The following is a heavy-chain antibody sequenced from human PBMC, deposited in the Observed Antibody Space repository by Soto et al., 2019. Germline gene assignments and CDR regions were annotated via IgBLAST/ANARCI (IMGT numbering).Heavy chain of an antibody. V-gene: IGHV1-8*01. Sequence: QVQLVQSGAEVKKPGASVKVSCKASGYTFTSYDITWVRQATGQGVEWMGWRNPNSGNTGYEQKFQGRVTMTTNTSISTAYMELSSLRSEDTAVYYCARGFALWFGEQRDWGQGTLVTVSS. D-gene: IGHD3-10*01. CDR1: GYTFTSYD. CDR3: ARGFALWFGEQRD. CDR2: RNPNSGNT. J-gene: IGHJ4*02.